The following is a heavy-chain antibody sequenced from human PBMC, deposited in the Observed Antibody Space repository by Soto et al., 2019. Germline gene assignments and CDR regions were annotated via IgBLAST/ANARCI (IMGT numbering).Heavy chain of an antibody. V-gene: IGHV3-11*06. D-gene: IGHD2-2*01. CDR2: ISSSSSYI. CDR1: GFTFSDYY. J-gene: IGHJ4*02. CDR3: ARDLSFSRWTHFDY. Sequence: PGGSLRLSCAASGFTFSDYYMSWIRQAPGKGLEWVSYISSSSSYIYYADSVKGRFTISRDNAKNSLYLQMNSLRAEDTAVYYCARDLSFSRWTHFDYWGQGTLVTVSS.